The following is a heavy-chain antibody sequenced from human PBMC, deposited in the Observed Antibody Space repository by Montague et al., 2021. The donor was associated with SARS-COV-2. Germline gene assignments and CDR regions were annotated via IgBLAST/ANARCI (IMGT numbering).Heavy chain of an antibody. J-gene: IGHJ6*03. CDR3: ARLRDGVVPSPILGVGPYYYYSYLDD. D-gene: IGHD3-10*01. Sequence: SETLSLTCAVYGTSFSGYCWNWIRQPPGKGLEWIGVINLGGSTKYSPSPKSRLTISADTSKNQYSLKLTSVAAADTAVYYCARLRDGVVPSPILGVGPYYYYSYLDDWGRGTTVTVSS. V-gene: IGHV4-34*01. CDR1: GTSFSGYC. CDR2: INLGGST.